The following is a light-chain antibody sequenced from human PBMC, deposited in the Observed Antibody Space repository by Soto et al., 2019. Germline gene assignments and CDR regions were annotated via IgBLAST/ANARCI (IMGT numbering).Light chain of an antibody. V-gene: IGKV1-33*01. Sequence: DIQMTQSPSSLSASVGDSVTITCQASQDISNYLNWYQQKPGKAPKLLIYDASNLETGVPSRFRCRGSGQEFTFTISSLQTEDIASYYCQGHGNLPYTFGQGTKLEIQ. CDR2: DAS. J-gene: IGKJ2*01. CDR1: QDISNY. CDR3: QGHGNLPYT.